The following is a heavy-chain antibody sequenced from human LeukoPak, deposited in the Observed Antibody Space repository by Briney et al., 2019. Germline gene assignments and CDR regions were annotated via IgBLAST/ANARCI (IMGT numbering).Heavy chain of an antibody. Sequence: KTSETLSLTCAVSGGSISSNSYYWGWIRQPPGKGLEWIGSIYYSGSTYYNPSLKSRVTISVDTSKNQFSLKLSSVTAADTAVYYCARGAAARPRWFDPWGQGTLVTVSS. CDR2: IYYSGST. V-gene: IGHV4-39*01. CDR3: ARGAAARPRWFDP. J-gene: IGHJ5*02. D-gene: IGHD6-6*01. CDR1: GGSISSNSYY.